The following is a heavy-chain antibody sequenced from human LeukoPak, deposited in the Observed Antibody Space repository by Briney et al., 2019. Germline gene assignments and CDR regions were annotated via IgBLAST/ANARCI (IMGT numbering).Heavy chain of an antibody. J-gene: IGHJ6*03. CDR2: IKQDGSEK. Sequence: PGGSLRLSCAASGFTFSSYWMSWVRQAPGKGLEWVANIKQDGSEKYYVDPVKGRFTISRDNAKNSLYLQMNSLRAEDTAVYYCARGRFGYSGYYYMDVWGKGTTVTVSS. V-gene: IGHV3-7*01. D-gene: IGHD5-12*01. CDR3: ARGRFGYSGYYYMDV. CDR1: GFTFSSYW.